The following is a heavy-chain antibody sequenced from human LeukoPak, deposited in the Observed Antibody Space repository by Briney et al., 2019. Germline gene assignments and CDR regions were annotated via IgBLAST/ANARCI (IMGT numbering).Heavy chain of an antibody. V-gene: IGHV1-18*04. CDR3: ARVRDYYASSDYSDY. CDR1: DYTFTSYY. Sequence: ASVKVSCKTSDYTFTSYYVSWVRQAPGQGLEWMGWISGYNGKTKYVQKFQGRITMTIDTSTTTAYMELRSLTSDDTAVYFCARVRDYYASSDYSDYWGQGTLVTVSS. J-gene: IGHJ4*02. CDR2: ISGYNGKT. D-gene: IGHD3-22*01.